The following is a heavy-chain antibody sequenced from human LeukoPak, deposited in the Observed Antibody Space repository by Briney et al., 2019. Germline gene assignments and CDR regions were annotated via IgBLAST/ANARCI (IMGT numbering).Heavy chain of an antibody. J-gene: IGHJ6*03. CDR2: INHSGST. V-gene: IGHV4-34*01. D-gene: IGHD2-2*01. CDR1: GGSFSGYY. CDR3: ATRPAPPYYYYYMDV. Sequence: SETLSLTCAVYGGSFSGYYWNWIRQPPGKGLEGIGEINHSGSTNYNPSLKSRVTISVDTSKNQFSLQLNSVTAADTAVYYCATRPAPPYYYYYMDVWGKGTTVTVSS.